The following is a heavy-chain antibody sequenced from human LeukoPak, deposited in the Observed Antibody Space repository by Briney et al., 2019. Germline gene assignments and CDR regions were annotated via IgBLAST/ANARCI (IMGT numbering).Heavy chain of an antibody. Sequence: GGSLRLSCAASGFTFSSYSMSWVRQAPGKGLEWVANIKQDGSEKYYVGSVKGRFTISRDNAKNSLYLQMNSLRAEDTAVYYCARVRCASGGSCSFDYWGQGTLVTVSS. J-gene: IGHJ4*02. V-gene: IGHV3-7*01. CDR2: IKQDGSEK. CDR1: GFTFSSYS. D-gene: IGHD2-15*01. CDR3: ARVRCASGGSCSFDY.